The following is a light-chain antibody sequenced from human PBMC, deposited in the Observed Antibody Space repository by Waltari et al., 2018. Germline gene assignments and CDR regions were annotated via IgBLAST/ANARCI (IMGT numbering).Light chain of an antibody. CDR1: TSDVGGYNL. CDR2: EGT. J-gene: IGLJ2*01. Sequence: QSALTQPASVSGSPGQSITIQCTGSTSDVGGYNLVSWYRQFPNKAPQLIIYEGTRRPSGVSSRFSASKSGNTASLTISGLQAEDEALYFCSSYARSDNSVLFGGGTQLSVL. CDR3: SSYARSDNSVL. V-gene: IGLV2-23*01.